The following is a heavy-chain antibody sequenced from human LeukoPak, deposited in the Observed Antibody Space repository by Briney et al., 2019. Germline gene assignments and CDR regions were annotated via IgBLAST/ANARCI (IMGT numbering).Heavy chain of an antibody. CDR1: GGSFSGYY. D-gene: IGHD6-6*01. V-gene: IGHV4-34*01. CDR2: INHSGST. J-gene: IGHJ5*02. CDR3: ARVNSGSIAARRGWFDP. Sequence: SETLSLTCAAYGGSFSGYYWSWIRQPPGKGLEWIGEINHSGSTNYNPSLKSRVTISVDTSKNQFSLKLSSVTAADTAVYYCARVNSGSIAARRGWFDPWGQGTLVTVSS.